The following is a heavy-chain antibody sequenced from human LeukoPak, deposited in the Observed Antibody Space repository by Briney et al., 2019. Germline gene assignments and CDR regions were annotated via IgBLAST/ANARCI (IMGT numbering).Heavy chain of an antibody. CDR3: ARLPAAINGYFDP. Sequence: GGSLRLSCAASGFTFSSYWMSWVRQAPGKGLEWVSAISGGGAGTYYADSVKGRFTISRDNSKNTLYLQMYSLRAEDTAVYYCARLPAAINGYFDPWGQGTLVTVSS. CDR1: GFTFSSYW. V-gene: IGHV3-23*01. CDR2: ISGGGAGT. D-gene: IGHD2-2*01. J-gene: IGHJ5*02.